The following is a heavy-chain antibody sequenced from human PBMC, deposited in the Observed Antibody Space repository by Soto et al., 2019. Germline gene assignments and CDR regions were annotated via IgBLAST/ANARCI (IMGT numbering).Heavy chain of an antibody. CDR2: IKEYGSEK. CDR3: ARDTHGGYPGYHYYGLDV. Sequence: LRLSCAASGFTFSGYWMSWVRQSGGKGLEGVANIKEYGSEKYFVDSVRGRLIISRDNGKNSLYLLMTSLRVEDTAVYYCARDTHGGYPGYHYYGLDVWGQGTTVTVSS. J-gene: IGHJ6*02. V-gene: IGHV3-7*01. D-gene: IGHD4-17*01. CDR1: GFTFSGYW.